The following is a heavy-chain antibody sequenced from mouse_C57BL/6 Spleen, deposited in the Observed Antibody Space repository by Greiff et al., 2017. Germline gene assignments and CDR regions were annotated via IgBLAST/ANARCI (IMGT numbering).Heavy chain of an antibody. CDR3: ARVGYYGSSPDY. CDR1: GYTFTSYG. Sequence: VKLMESGAELARPGASVKLSCKASGYTFTSYGISWVKQRPGQGLEWIGEIYPSSGNTYYNEKFQGKATLTADKSSSTAYMELRSLTSEDSAVYFCARVGYYGSSPDYWGQGTTLTVSS. CDR2: IYPSSGNT. V-gene: IGHV1-81*01. D-gene: IGHD1-1*01. J-gene: IGHJ2*01.